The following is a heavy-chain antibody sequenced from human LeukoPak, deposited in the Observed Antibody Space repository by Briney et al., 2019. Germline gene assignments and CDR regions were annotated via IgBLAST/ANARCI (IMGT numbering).Heavy chain of an antibody. CDR1: GFSFSDFW. D-gene: IGHD5-12*01. Sequence: GGSLRLSCAGSGFSFSDFWMTWVRQAPGKGLEWVSGISPGGGPTYYADSVKGRFTISRDDSKNTLYLQMKNLRAEDTAVYYCAKDGAWLRFDDWGQGILVTVSS. CDR3: AKDGAWLRFDD. CDR2: ISPGGGPT. V-gene: IGHV3-23*01. J-gene: IGHJ4*02.